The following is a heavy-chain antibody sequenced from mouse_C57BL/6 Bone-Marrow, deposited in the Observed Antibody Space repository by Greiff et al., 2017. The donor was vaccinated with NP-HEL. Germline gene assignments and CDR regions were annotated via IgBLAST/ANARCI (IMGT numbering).Heavy chain of an antibody. CDR2: VYPYNGGT. V-gene: IGHV1-36*01. Sequence: EVQLQESGPVLVKPGPSVKISCKASGFTFTDYYMHWVKQSHGKSLEWIGLVYPYNGGTSYNQKFKGKATLTVDTSSGTAYMELNSLTSEDSAVYYCALHYYGSSHYAMDYWGQGTSVTVSA. D-gene: IGHD1-1*01. CDR1: GFTFTDYY. J-gene: IGHJ4*01. CDR3: ALHYYGSSHYAMDY.